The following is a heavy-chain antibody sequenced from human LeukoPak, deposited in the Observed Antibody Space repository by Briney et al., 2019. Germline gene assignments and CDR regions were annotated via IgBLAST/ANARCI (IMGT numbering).Heavy chain of an antibody. CDR1: GFTFSTYW. CDR2: IKQDGSEK. CDR3: GRDMDV. J-gene: IGHJ6*02. Sequence: YPGGSLRLSCAASGFTFSTYWMTWVRQAPGKGLEWVANIKQDGSEKNYLDSVKGRFTISRDNAKNSLYLQMNSLRAEDTAVYYCGRDMDVWGQGTTVTVSS. V-gene: IGHV3-7*04.